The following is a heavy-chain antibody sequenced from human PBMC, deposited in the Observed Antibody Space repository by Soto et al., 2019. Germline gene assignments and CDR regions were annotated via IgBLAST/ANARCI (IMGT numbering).Heavy chain of an antibody. CDR2: INPHGGST. CDR3: ARSSGGNFGIIIEGSNWFDP. CDR1: GDTFTSYY. D-gene: IGHD3-3*01. J-gene: IGHJ5*02. V-gene: IGHV1-46*01. Sequence: QVQLVQSGAEVKRPGASVKASCKAPGDTFTSYYLNWVRQAPGQGLEWMGVINPHGGSTKYAQKFQGRITMTRDTSRSTVYMELSSLRSDDTAIYYCARSSGGNFGIIIEGSNWFDPWGQGTLVTVSS.